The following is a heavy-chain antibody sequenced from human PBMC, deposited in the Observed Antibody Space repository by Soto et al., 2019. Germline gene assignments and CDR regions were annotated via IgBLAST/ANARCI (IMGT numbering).Heavy chain of an antibody. CDR3: AKGRITSSGGHFDH. J-gene: IGHJ4*02. CDR2: ISYDADNK. Sequence: PGGSLRLSCAASGFSFSRYNMHWVRQAPGKGLEWVALISYDADNKYYIDSVKGRFTISRDNSKNTVSLQMNSLRPEDTAVYYCAKGRITSSGGHFDHWGQGTLVTVSS. D-gene: IGHD6-6*01. CDR1: GFSFSRYN. V-gene: IGHV3-30*18.